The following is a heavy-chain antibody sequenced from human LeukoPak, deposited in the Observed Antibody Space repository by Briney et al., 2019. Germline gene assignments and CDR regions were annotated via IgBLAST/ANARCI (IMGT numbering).Heavy chain of an antibody. CDR3: ARSAVTGPGWIDP. CDR1: GFTVSSNY. D-gene: IGHD6-19*01. J-gene: IGHJ5*02. CDR2: IYSGGST. V-gene: IGHV3-53*01. Sequence: GGSLRLSCAASGFTVSSNYMTWVRQAPGKGLEWVLGIYSGGSTYYADSVKGRFTISRDNSKNTLYLQVNGLRGDDTAVYYCARSAVTGPGWIDPWGQGTLVTVSS.